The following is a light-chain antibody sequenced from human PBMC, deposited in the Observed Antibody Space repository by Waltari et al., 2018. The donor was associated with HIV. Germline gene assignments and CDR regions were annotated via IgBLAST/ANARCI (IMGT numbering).Light chain of an antibody. CDR2: EVS. J-gene: IGKJ1*01. Sequence: EIVMTQTPLSLSISPGEQASMSCRSSQSLLHSDGYTYLYWFLQKVRPVSTLLICEVSNRFSGVPDRFSGSGSGTDFTLKISRVEAEDFGVYYCMQGTHWPWTFGQGTKVEI. CDR3: MQGTHWPWT. CDR1: QSLLHSDGYTY. V-gene: IGKV2D-26*02.